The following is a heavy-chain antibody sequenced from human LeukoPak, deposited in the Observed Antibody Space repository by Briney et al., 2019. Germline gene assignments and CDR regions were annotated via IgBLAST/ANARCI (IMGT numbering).Heavy chain of an antibody. V-gene: IGHV3-48*01. D-gene: IGHD6-19*01. CDR1: GFTFSSYS. Sequence: GGSLRLSCAASGFTFSSYSMNWVRQAPGKGLEWVSYISSSSSTIYYADSVKGRFTISRDNAKNSLYLQMNSLRAEDTAVYYCARDTGGGWYGDWFDPWGQGTLVTVSS. CDR3: ARDTGGGWYGDWFDP. CDR2: ISSSSSTI. J-gene: IGHJ5*02.